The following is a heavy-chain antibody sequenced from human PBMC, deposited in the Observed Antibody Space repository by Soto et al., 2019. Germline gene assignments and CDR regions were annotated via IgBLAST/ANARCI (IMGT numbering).Heavy chain of an antibody. CDR1: GGSVSSGSYY. CDR2: IYYSGST. D-gene: IGHD2-2*01. V-gene: IGHV4-61*01. J-gene: IGHJ4*02. CDR3: ARIYPGGYCSSTSSCPVGLDFDY. Sequence: PAETLSLTCTVSGGSVSSGSYYWSWIRQPPGKGLEWIGYIYYSGSTNYNPSLKSRVTISVDTSKNQFSLKLSSVTAADTAVYYCARIYPGGYCSSTSSCPVGLDFDYWGQGTLVTVSS.